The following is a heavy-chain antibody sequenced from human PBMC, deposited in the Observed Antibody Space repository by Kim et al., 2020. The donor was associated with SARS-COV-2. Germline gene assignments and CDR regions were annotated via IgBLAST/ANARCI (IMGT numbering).Heavy chain of an antibody. CDR3: ARHLYCSGGSCYTYPTSGSGAFDI. D-gene: IGHD2-15*01. Sequence: GGSLRLSCAASGFTFSDYYMSWIRQAPGKGLEWVSYISSSSSYTNYADSVKVRFTISRDNAKNSLYLQMNSLRAEDTAVYYCARHLYCSGGSCYTYPTSGSGAFDIWGQGTMVTVSS. V-gene: IGHV3-11*03. CDR2: ISSSSSYT. CDR1: GFTFSDYY. J-gene: IGHJ3*02.